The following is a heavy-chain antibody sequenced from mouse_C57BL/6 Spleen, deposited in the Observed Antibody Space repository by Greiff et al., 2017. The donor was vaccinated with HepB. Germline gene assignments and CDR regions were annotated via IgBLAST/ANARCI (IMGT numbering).Heavy chain of an antibody. V-gene: IGHV10-1*01. CDR1: GFSFNTYA. Sequence: EVQVVESGGGLVQPKGSLKLSCAASGFSFNTYAMNWVRQAPGKGLEWVARIRSKSNNYATYYADSVKDRFTISRDDSESMLYLQMNNLKTEDTAMYYCVRGGDYYGSSRYAMDYWGQGTSVTVSS. CDR2: IRSKSNNYAT. J-gene: IGHJ4*01. D-gene: IGHD1-1*01. CDR3: VRGGDYYGSSRYAMDY.